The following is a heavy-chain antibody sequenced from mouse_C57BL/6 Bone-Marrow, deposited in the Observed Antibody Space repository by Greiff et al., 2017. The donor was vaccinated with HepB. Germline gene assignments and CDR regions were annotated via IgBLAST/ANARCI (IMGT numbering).Heavy chain of an antibody. D-gene: IGHD2-1*01. CDR2: ISDGGSYT. Sequence: EVNLVESGGGLVKPGGSLKLSCAASGFTFSSYAMSWVRQTPEKRLEWVATISDGGSYTYYPDNVKGRFTISRDNAKNNLYLQMSHLKSEDTALYYCARYYGNPACFAYWGQGTLVTVSA. CDR3: ARYYGNPACFAY. CDR1: GFTFSSYA. J-gene: IGHJ3*01. V-gene: IGHV5-4*03.